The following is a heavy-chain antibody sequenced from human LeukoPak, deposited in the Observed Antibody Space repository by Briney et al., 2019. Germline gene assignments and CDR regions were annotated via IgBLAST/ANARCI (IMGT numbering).Heavy chain of an antibody. CDR2: INVYNGKT. D-gene: IGHD1-26*01. CDR1: GYSFRDFV. V-gene: IGHV1-18*01. Sequence: GASVKVSCKASGYSFRDFVIGWVRQAPGQGLEWMGWINVYNGKTNSAEKVQGRVTMTTDTSTSTGYMELRSLRSDDTAVYYCASRSGTNPYYFDYWGQGTLVTVSS. J-gene: IGHJ4*02. CDR3: ASRSGTNPYYFDY.